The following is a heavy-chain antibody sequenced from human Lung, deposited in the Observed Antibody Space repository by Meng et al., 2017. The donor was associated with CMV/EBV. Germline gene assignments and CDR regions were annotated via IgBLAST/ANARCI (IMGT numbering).Heavy chain of an antibody. CDR2: ISSSGTYI. CDR3: ARDVSPRSSDYFASYYFYALDV. Sequence: GGSLRLSCAASGFTFSSYSMNWVRQAPGKGLEWVSSISSSGTYIYYADSVKGRFTISRDNAQNSLYLQMNSLSAEDTAVYYCARDVSPRSSDYFASYYFYALDVWGQGTXVTVSS. J-gene: IGHJ6*02. V-gene: IGHV3-21*01. D-gene: IGHD2/OR15-2a*01. CDR1: GFTFSSYS.